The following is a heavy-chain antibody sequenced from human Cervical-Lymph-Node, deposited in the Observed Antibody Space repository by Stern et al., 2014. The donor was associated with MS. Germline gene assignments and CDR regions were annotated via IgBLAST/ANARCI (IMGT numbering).Heavy chain of an antibody. D-gene: IGHD3-10*01. V-gene: IGHV1-69*06. CDR2: ILPFVGSP. Sequence: QVQLLQPGTDVKRPGSSVRVSCKAFGGISWLRQAPGQGLEWMGGILPFVGSPNYAQRFLGRLTITADTSTNTTYMELTSLRYDDTAVYYCARGTGDNWFDPWGQGTLVSVSS. J-gene: IGHJ5*02. CDR3: ARGTGDNWFDP. CDR1: GG.